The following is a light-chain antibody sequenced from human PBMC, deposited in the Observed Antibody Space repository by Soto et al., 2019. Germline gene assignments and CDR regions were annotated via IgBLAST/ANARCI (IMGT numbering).Light chain of an antibody. CDR3: QQYNSYSWT. CDR1: QSISSW. J-gene: IGKJ1*01. V-gene: IGKV1-5*03. CDR2: KAS. Sequence: DIQMTQSPSTLSASVGDRVTITCRASQSISSWLAWYQQKPGKAPKLLIYKASSLESGVPSRFSGSRSGTEFTLTIRSLQPDDFATYYCQQYNSYSWTFGQGTKVEIK.